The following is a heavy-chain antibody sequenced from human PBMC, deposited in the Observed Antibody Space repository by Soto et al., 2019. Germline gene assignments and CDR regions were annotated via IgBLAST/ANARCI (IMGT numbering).Heavy chain of an antibody. Sequence: EVQLLESGGGLVQPGGSLRLSCAASGFTFSSYAMSCVRQAPGKGLEWVSAISGSGGSTYYADSVKGRFTISRDNSKNTLYLQMNSLRAEDTAVYYCAKDRGYSYGWDYFDYWGQGTLVTVSS. V-gene: IGHV3-23*01. CDR3: AKDRGYSYGWDYFDY. J-gene: IGHJ4*02. D-gene: IGHD5-18*01. CDR2: ISGSGGST. CDR1: GFTFSSYA.